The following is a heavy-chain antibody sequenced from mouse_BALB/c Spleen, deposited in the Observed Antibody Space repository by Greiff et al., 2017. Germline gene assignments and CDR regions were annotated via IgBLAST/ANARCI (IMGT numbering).Heavy chain of an antibody. J-gene: IGHJ1*01. Sequence: EVQLQQSGPGLVKPSQSLSLTCSVTGYSITSGYYWNWIRQFPGNKLEWMGYISYDGSNNYNPSLKNRISITRDTSKNQFFLKLNSVTTEDTATYYCARGYDRPFYWYFDVWGAGTTVTVSS. CDR1: GYSITSGYY. CDR3: ARGYDRPFYWYFDV. D-gene: IGHD2-14*01. CDR2: ISYDGSN. V-gene: IGHV3-6*02.